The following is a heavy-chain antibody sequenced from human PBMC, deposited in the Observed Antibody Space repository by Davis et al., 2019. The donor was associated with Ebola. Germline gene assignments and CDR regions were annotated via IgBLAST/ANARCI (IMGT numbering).Heavy chain of an antibody. Sequence: MPSETLSLTCAVYGGSLSGYYWSWIRQPPGKGLEWIGEINHSGSTNYNPSLKSRVTISVDTSKNQFSLKLTSVTAADTSVYYCARGGGGNSRDAFDIWGQGTMVIVSS. D-gene: IGHD4-23*01. CDR1: GGSLSGYY. CDR3: ARGGGGNSRDAFDI. V-gene: IGHV4-34*01. CDR2: INHSGST. J-gene: IGHJ3*02.